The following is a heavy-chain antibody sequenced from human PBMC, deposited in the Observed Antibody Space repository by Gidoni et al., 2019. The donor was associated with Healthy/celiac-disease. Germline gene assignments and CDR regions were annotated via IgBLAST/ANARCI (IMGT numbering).Heavy chain of an antibody. V-gene: IGHV1-69*04. CDR3: AGYCSSTSCYNMDV. CDR2: IIPILGIA. D-gene: IGHD2-2*02. CDR1: GGTFRSYA. J-gene: IGHJ6*02. Sequence: QVQLVQSGAEVKKPGSSVKVSCKASGGTFRSYAISWVRQAPGQGLEWMGRIIPILGIANYAQKFQGRVTITADKSTSTAYMELSSLRSEDTAVYYCAGYCSSTSCYNMDVWGQGTTVTVSS.